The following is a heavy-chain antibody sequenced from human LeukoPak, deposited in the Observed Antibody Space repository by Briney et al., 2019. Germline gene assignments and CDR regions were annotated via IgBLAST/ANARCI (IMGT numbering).Heavy chain of an antibody. Sequence: GGSLRLSCAASGFNLSSYSMHWVRQAPGKGLEYVSAISSYGGSTYYANSVKDRFTISRDNSKNTVYLQMGSLRTEDMAVYYCARDAGRYFDWLGYWGQGTLVTVSS. CDR2: ISSYGGST. D-gene: IGHD3-9*01. J-gene: IGHJ4*02. CDR3: ARDAGRYFDWLGY. CDR1: GFNLSSYS. V-gene: IGHV3-64*01.